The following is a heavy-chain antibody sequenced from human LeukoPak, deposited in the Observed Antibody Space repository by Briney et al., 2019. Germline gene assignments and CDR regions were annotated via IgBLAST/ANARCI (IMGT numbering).Heavy chain of an antibody. J-gene: IGHJ5*02. V-gene: IGHV4-4*07. CDR1: GGSISRDY. Sequence: SETLSLTCTVSGGSISRDYWSWIRQPAGKGLEWIGRIFTSGSTSYNPSLKSRVTMSLDTSKNQFSLKLSSVTAADTAVYFCSRGGANDLWGQGTLVTVSS. D-gene: IGHD4/OR15-4a*01. CDR2: IFTSGST. CDR3: SRGGANDL.